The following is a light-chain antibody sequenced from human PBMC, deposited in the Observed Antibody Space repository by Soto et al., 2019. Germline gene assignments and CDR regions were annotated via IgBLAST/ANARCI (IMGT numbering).Light chain of an antibody. CDR1: SSDVGSYNR. CDR2: DVS. J-gene: IGLJ1*01. CDR3: SSYTTSSTYV. V-gene: IGLV2-18*02. Sequence: QSVLTQPPSVSGSPGQGVTISCTGTSSDVGSYNRVSWYQQPPDTAPKLMIYDVSNRPSGIPDRFSGSKSGNAASLTISGLQAEDEADYYCSSYTTSSTYVFGTGTKVTVL.